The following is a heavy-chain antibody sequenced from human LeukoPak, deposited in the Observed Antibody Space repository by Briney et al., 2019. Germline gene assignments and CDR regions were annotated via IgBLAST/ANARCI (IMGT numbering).Heavy chain of an antibody. D-gene: IGHD6-13*01. CDR2: ISGDNGNT. J-gene: IGHJ6*02. CDR1: GYTFTSYG. Sequence: GASVKVSCKASGYTFTSYGITWVRQAPGQGLEWMGWISGDNGNTNFPQKLQGRVTMTTDTSTSTAYMELRRLRSDDTAVYYCARSSSWYGGNYGMDVWGQGTTVTVSS. CDR3: ARSSSWYGGNYGMDV. V-gene: IGHV1-18*01.